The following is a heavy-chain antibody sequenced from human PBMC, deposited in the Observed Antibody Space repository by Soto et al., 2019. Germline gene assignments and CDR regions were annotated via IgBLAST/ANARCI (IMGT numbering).Heavy chain of an antibody. V-gene: IGHV1-46*04. CDR2: INPSGGSR. CDR3: ARGQKCYDSIGSFEY. J-gene: IGHJ4*02. CDR1: GYTLISYY. Sequence: QAQLVQSGAEVKKPGASVKASCKASGYTLISYYMHSVRQAPGQGLEWMGKINPSGGSRTHAQKVQSRVTMPSDTSTSTVYMELSSLRSEDTAVYYCARGQKCYDSIGSFEYWGQGTLVTVCS. D-gene: IGHD3-22*01.